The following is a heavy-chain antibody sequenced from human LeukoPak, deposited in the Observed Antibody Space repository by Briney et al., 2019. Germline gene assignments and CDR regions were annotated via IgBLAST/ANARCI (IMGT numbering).Heavy chain of an antibody. V-gene: IGHV4-61*09. Sequence: SETLSLTSTVSGGAISSGSYYWTWIRHPAGRGLEWIGHIYTNGTTNYNPSLKSRVTISVDTSKKQFSLKLSSVTAADTAVYYCARVEGGTYFDYYYMDVWGKGTTVTVSS. CDR1: GGAISSGSYY. CDR2: IYTNGTT. J-gene: IGHJ6*03. CDR3: ARVEGGTYFDYYYMDV. D-gene: IGHD3-16*01.